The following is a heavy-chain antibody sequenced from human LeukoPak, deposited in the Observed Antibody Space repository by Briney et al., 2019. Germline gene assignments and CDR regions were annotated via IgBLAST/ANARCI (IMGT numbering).Heavy chain of an antibody. CDR3: ARGTDYYGSGSYYYFDY. CDR2: INHSGST. J-gene: IGHJ4*02. V-gene: IGHV4-34*01. CDR1: GGSFSGYY. Sequence: PSETLSLTCAVYGGSFSGYYWSWIRQPPGKGLEWIGEINHSGSTNYNPSLKSRVTISVDTSKTQFSLKLSSVTAADTAVYYCARGTDYYGSGSYYYFDYWGQGTLVTVSS. D-gene: IGHD3-10*01.